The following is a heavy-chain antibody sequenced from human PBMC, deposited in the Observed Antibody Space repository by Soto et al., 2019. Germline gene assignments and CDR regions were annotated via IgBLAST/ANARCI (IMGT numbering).Heavy chain of an antibody. Sequence: QVQLVESGGGVVQPGRSLRLSCAASGFTFNNYGMHWVRQAPGKGLEWVAVISFDGSDKYYADPVKGRFTISRDNSKNTLFLQMNSLRPEDTAVYYCAKPDRRDGSGFADYWGQGMLVTVSS. J-gene: IGHJ4*02. CDR1: GFTFNNYG. V-gene: IGHV3-30*18. D-gene: IGHD3-22*01. CDR2: ISFDGSDK. CDR3: AKPDRRDGSGFADY.